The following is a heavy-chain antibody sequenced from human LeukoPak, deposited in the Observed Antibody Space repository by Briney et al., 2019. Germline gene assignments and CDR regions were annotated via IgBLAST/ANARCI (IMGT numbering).Heavy chain of an antibody. V-gene: IGHV1-2*02. CDR3: ARDGGDRRTGYFDY. Sequence: ASVKVSCKASGYTFTGYYMHWVRQAPGQGLEWMGWINPNSGGTNYAQKFQGRVTMTRDTSISTAYMELSRPRSDDTAVYYCARDGGDRRTGYFDYWGQGTLVTVSS. J-gene: IGHJ4*02. CDR2: INPNSGGT. CDR1: GYTFTGYY. D-gene: IGHD2-21*01.